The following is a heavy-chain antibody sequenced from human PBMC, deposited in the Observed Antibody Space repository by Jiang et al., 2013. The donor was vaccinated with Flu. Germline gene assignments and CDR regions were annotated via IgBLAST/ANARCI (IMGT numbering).Heavy chain of an antibody. J-gene: IGHJ4*02. CDR2: IYYSGRT. CDR3: ARALTDYYDLSAYRFDY. D-gene: IGHD3-22*01. V-gene: IGHV4-39*01. Sequence: GPGLVKPSETLSLTCTVSSDSIYRSNNWWGWIRQPPGKRLEWIGSIYYSGRTYYNPSLKSRVTISVDTSKKQFSLKLNSVTAADTAMYYCARALTDYYDLSAYRFDYWGQGTLVAVSS. CDR1: SDSIYRSNNW.